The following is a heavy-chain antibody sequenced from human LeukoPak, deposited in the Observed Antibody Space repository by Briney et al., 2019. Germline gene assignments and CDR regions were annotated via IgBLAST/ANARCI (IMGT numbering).Heavy chain of an antibody. V-gene: IGHV5-51*01. CDR2: IYPGDSDT. CDR1: GYIFTSYW. D-gene: IGHD2-15*01. Sequence: GESLKISCKGSGYIFTSYWIGWVRQMPGKGLEWMGIIYPGDSDTRYSPSFQGQVTISADKSISTAYLQWSSLKASDTAMYYCARLAQYCSGGSCYSLAAFDIWGQGTMVTVSS. CDR3: ARLAQYCSGGSCYSLAAFDI. J-gene: IGHJ3*02.